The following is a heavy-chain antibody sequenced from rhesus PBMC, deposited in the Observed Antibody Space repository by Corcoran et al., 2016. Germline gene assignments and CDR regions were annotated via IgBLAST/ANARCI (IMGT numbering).Heavy chain of an antibody. V-gene: IGHV4S11*01. CDR3: ANTYYNIWTGYYTFDY. CDR1: GGSISSSS. Sequence: QVQLQESGPGLVKPSETLSLICAVSGGSISSSSWSWIRQAPGKGLEWIGRIDSSGSTYYNPSLKSRVTLSVDTSKNQFSLKLSSVTAADTAVYYCANTYYNIWTGYYTFDYWGQGVLVTVSS. D-gene: IGHD3-3*01. CDR2: IDSSGST. J-gene: IGHJ4*01.